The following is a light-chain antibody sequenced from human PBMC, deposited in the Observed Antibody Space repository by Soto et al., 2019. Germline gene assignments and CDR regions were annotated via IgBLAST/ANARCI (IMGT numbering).Light chain of an antibody. CDR2: GAS. CDR3: HRYDSSPLT. Sequence: EIVLTQSPGTLSLSPGERATLSCRASQSVSSNFLAWYQQKPGQAPRLLIYGASSTATSIPDRFSGSGSGTDFTLTISRLEPEDVAVCYCHRYDSSPLTFGGGTKVEI. J-gene: IGKJ4*01. CDR1: QSVSSNF. V-gene: IGKV3-20*01.